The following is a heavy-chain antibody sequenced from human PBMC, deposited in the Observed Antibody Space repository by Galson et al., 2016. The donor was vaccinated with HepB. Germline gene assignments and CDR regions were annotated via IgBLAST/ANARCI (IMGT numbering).Heavy chain of an antibody. D-gene: IGHD6-13*01. J-gene: IGHJ4*02. Sequence: SLRLSCAASGFTFSNYAMTWVRQAPGKGLEWISTINNNDDSTYYADSVQGRFTISRDKSKNTLFLQMNSLRAEDTAVYYCARGRSSRTLDYWGQGTLVTVSS. V-gene: IGHV3-23*01. CDR1: GFTFSNYA. CDR2: INNNDDST. CDR3: ARGRSSRTLDY.